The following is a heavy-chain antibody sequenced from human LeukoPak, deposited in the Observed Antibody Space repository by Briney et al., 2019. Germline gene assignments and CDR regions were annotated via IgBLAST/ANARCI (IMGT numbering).Heavy chain of an antibody. V-gene: IGHV3-23*01. CDR2: ISGSGAST. CDR3: ARGPYCSSTSCYSVGAFDI. Sequence: PGGSLRLSCAASGFTFSSYAMSWVRQAPGKGLEWVSAISGSGASTYYADSVKGRFTISRDNSKNTLSLQMNSLRAEDMAVYHCARGPYCSSTSCYSVGAFDIWGQGTMVTVSS. CDR1: GFTFSSYA. J-gene: IGHJ3*02. D-gene: IGHD2-2*02.